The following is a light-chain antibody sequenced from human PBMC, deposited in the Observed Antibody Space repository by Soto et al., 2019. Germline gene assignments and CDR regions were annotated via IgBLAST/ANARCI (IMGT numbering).Light chain of an antibody. CDR1: QSVSSY. CDR3: QQRSNWPLT. CDR2: DAS. J-gene: IGKJ4*01. Sequence: EIVLTQSPATLYLSPGERATLSCRASQSVSSYLAWYQQKPGQDPRLLIYDASNRATGIPARFSGSGSGTDFTLTISSLEPEDFAVYYCQQRSNWPLTFGGGTKVEIQ. V-gene: IGKV3-11*01.